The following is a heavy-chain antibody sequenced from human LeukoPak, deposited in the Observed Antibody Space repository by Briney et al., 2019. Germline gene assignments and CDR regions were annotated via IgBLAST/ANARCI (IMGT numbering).Heavy chain of an antibody. V-gene: IGHV1-69*13. CDR1: GGTFSSYA. J-gene: IGHJ4*02. Sequence: SVKVSCKASGGTFSSYAISWVRQAPGQGLEWMGGIIPIFGTANYAQKFQGRVTITADESTSTAYMELSSLRSEDTAVYYCARGGGYCSGGSPCSYYFDYWGQGTLVTVSS. D-gene: IGHD2-15*01. CDR3: ARGGGYCSGGSPCSYYFDY. CDR2: IIPIFGTA.